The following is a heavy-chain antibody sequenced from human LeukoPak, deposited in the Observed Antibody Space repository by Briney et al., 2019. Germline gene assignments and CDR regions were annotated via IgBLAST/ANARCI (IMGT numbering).Heavy chain of an antibody. V-gene: IGHV3-43*02. D-gene: IGHD3-10*01. CDR2: ISGDGVST. CDR1: GFTFDHYA. Sequence: PGGSLRLSCAASGFTFDHYAMHWVRQAPGKGLEWVSLISGDGVSTYYVDSVKGRFTISRDNRKNSLYLQMNSLRSEDTALYYCAKDEYYGSGSTSYFYGMDVWGQGTTVTVSS. J-gene: IGHJ6*02. CDR3: AKDEYYGSGSTSYFYGMDV.